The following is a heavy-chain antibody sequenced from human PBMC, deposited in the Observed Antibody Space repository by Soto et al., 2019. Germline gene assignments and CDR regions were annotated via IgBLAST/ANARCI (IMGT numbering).Heavy chain of an antibody. CDR3: ASALGYSSSFGWFDP. V-gene: IGHV4-34*01. Sequence: PSETLSLTCGVSGGPLSGYNWSWIRQAPGAGLEWIGEIGPSGATNYNPSLRSRVTISLDMSKSQFSLKLTSVTAADTAVYHCASALGYSSSFGWFDPWRQGPPVP. J-gene: IGHJ5*02. D-gene: IGHD6-6*01. CDR1: GGPLSGYN. CDR2: IGPSGAT.